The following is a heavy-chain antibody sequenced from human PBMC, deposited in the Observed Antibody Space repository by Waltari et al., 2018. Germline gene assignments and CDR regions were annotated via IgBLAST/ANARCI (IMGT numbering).Heavy chain of an antibody. J-gene: IGHJ6*02. CDR2: INHSGST. Sequence: QVQLQQWGAGLLKPSEPLSLTCAVYGGSFSGYYWSWIRQPPGKGLEWIGEINHSGSTNYNPSLKSRVTISVDTSKNQFSLKLSSVTAADTAVYYCASYSGSYWYYGMDVWGQGTTVTVSS. CDR1: GGSFSGYY. V-gene: IGHV4-34*01. D-gene: IGHD1-26*01. CDR3: ASYSGSYWYYGMDV.